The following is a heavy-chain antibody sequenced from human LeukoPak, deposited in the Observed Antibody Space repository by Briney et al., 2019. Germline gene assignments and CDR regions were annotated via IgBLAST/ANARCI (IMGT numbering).Heavy chain of an antibody. CDR2: INPNSGGT. CDR3: ARDRGTVVTHPIDY. CDR1: GYTFTGYY. Sequence: ASVKVSCKASGYTFTGYYMHWVRQAPGQGLEWMGWINPNSGGTNYAQKFQGRVTMTRDTSISTAYMKLSRLRSDDTAVYYCARDRGTVVTHPIDYWGQGTLVTVSS. D-gene: IGHD4-23*01. J-gene: IGHJ4*02. V-gene: IGHV1-2*02.